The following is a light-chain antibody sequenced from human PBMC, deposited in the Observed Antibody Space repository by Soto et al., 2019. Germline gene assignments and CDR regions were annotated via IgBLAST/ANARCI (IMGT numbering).Light chain of an antibody. Sequence: DIQMTQSPSSLSASVGDRVTFTCRASRDITNHLAWYQQKPGKVPKLLIYAASTLQSGVPSRFSGXWSGTDFTLTIGSLQPEDVATYFCLTYNSGLWTFGQGTKVEIK. CDR1: RDITNH. CDR2: AAS. V-gene: IGKV1-27*01. CDR3: LTYNSGLWT. J-gene: IGKJ1*01.